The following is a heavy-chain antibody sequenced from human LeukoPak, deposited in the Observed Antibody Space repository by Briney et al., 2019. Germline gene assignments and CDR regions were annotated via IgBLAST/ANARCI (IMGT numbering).Heavy chain of an antibody. V-gene: IGHV4-39*01. CDR1: GGSISSSY. Sequence: SETLSLTCTVSGGSISSSYWGWIRQPPGKGLEWIGSIYYSGNTYYNPSLKSRVTISVDTSKNQFSLKLSSVTAADTAVYYCASHYDSSGYYALDYWGQGTLVTVSS. CDR3: ASHYDSSGYYALDY. CDR2: IYYSGNT. D-gene: IGHD3-22*01. J-gene: IGHJ4*02.